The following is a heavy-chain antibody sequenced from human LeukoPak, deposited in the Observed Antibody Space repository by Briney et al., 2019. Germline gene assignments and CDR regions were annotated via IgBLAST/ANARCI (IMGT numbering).Heavy chain of an antibody. Sequence: GGSLRLSCAASGFTFSSYAMSWVRQAPGKGLEWVSAISGSGGSTYYADSVKGRFTISRDNSKNTLYLQMNSLRAEDTAVYYCAKGLDFWSGYPYWYFDLWGRGTLVTVSS. CDR2: ISGSGGST. CDR3: AKGLDFWSGYPYWYFDL. CDR1: GFTFSSYA. V-gene: IGHV3-23*01. D-gene: IGHD3-3*01. J-gene: IGHJ2*01.